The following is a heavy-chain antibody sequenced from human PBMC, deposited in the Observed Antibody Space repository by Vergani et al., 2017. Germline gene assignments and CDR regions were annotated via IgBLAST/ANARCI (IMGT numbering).Heavy chain of an antibody. CDR3: VRGGRGDHGDCWSRLGP. J-gene: IGHJ5*02. CDR2: IKSDGSIT. D-gene: IGHD7-27*01. V-gene: IGHV3-74*03. Sequence: EVQLLESGGGLVQPGGSLRLSCAASGFSFNSYLMHLVRQVPGKRLLWVSRIKSDGSITAYADSVKGRFTISRDNAQNTLYLQMNSLRVEDTCVYYCVRGGRGDHGDCWSRLGPWGQGTRVIVSS. CDR1: GFSFNSYL.